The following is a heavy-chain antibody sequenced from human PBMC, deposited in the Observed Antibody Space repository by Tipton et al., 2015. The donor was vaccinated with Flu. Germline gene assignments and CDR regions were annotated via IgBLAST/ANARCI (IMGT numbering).Heavy chain of an antibody. Sequence: GSLRLSCAASGFTVSSNYMSWVRQAPGKGLEWLSYISSIGSTISYADSVKGRFTISRDNAKNSLYLQLNSLRAEDTAMYYCATLTGDDYWGQGIMVTVSS. CDR1: GFTVSSNY. J-gene: IGHJ4*02. D-gene: IGHD7-27*01. CDR3: ATLTGDDY. CDR2: ISSIGSTI. V-gene: IGHV3-11*04.